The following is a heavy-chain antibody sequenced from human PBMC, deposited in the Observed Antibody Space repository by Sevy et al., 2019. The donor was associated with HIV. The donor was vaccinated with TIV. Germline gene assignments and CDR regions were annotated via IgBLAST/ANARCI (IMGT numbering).Heavy chain of an antibody. CDR3: ARHVTNVVQRISTRAFDI. J-gene: IGHJ3*02. D-gene: IGHD2-21*01. V-gene: IGHV3-48*02. Sequence: GGSLRLSCAASGFTFSNYSMTWVRQAPGKALKWISYISSSSRTIYNADSVKGRFTISRDNAKNSLYLQMNSLRDEDTAVYYCARHVTNVVQRISTRAFDIWGQRTMVTVSS. CDR2: ISSSSRTI. CDR1: GFTFSNYS.